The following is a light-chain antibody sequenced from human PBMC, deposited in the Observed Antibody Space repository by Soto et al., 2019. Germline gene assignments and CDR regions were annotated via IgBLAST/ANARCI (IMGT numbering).Light chain of an antibody. Sequence: QYALTQPASVSGSPGQSITISCTGTESDIGGYNYVSWYQHHPGKAPKVMIYEVSNRPSGVSNRFSGSKSGNTASLTISGLQAEDEADYYCSSYTSGSTLVAFGGGTKLTVL. CDR1: ESDIGGYNY. CDR3: SSYTSGSTLVA. CDR2: EVS. V-gene: IGLV2-14*01. J-gene: IGLJ2*01.